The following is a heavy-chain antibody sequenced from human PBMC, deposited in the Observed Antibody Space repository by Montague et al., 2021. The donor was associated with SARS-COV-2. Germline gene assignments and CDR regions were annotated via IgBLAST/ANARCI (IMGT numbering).Heavy chain of an antibody. CDR1: GGSISSGSYY. D-gene: IGHD3-3*01. J-gene: IGHJ3*02. CDR2: IYTSGST. Sequence: TLSLTCTVSGGSISSGSYYWSWIRQPAGKGLEWIGRIYTSGSTNYNPSLKSRVTISVDTSKNQFSLKLSSVTAADTAVYYCARILGTYYDFWSGERAICAFDIWGRGTMVTVSS. V-gene: IGHV4-61*02. CDR3: ARILGTYYDFWSGERAICAFDI.